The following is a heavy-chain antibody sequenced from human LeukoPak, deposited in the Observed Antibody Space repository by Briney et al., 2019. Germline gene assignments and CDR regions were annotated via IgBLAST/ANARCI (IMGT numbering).Heavy chain of an antibody. V-gene: IGHV4-38-2*01. CDR2: IYHSGST. D-gene: IGHD3-22*01. CDR3: ARHRLYDTTGYYYDFDY. J-gene: IGHJ4*02. CDR1: GYSIGSGYY. Sequence: PSETLSLXCAVSGYSIGSGYYWGWIRQPPGKGLEWVGSIYHSGSTYHNPSLKSRVTMPLDTSKNQFSLKLSSVTAADTAVYYCARHRLYDTTGYYYDFDYWGPGTLVTVSS.